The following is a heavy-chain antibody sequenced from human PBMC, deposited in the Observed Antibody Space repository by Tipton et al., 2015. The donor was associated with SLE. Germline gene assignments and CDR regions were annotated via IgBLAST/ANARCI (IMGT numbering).Heavy chain of an antibody. V-gene: IGHV4-4*07. Sequence: LRPSCTVSGGSISFDYWGWIRQSAGRGLEWIGRIYSSGDRDYNPSLRSRVTMSIDASQNRVSLRLKSVSAADTAVYYCARGSDGEYVRYFDVWGPGTLVTVSS. CDR3: ARGSDGEYVRYFDV. CDR1: GGSISFDY. J-gene: IGHJ2*01. CDR2: IYSSGDR. D-gene: IGHD4-17*01.